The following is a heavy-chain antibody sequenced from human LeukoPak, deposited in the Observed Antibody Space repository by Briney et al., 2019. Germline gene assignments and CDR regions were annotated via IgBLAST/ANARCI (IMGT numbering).Heavy chain of an antibody. CDR3: ARDRAGYFYAMDV. J-gene: IGHJ6*02. D-gene: IGHD6-13*01. Sequence: GGSLRLSCAASGFTFGDYAMHWVRQAPGKGLEWVSGINWKSNNIGYADSVKGRFTISRDNAKNSLYLQMNSLRTEDTALYYCARDRAGYFYAMDVWGQGTSVTVSS. V-gene: IGHV3-9*01. CDR2: INWKSNNI. CDR1: GFTFGDYA.